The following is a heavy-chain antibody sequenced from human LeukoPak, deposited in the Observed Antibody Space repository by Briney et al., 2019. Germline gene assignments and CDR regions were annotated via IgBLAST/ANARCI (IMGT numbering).Heavy chain of an antibody. Sequence: SSETLSLTCTVSGGSISSSSYYWGWIRQPPGKGLEWIGSIYYSGSTYYNPSLKSRVTISVDTSKNQFSLKLNSVTAADTAVYYCARLRVTMVRGVPSEWWFDPWGQGTLVTVSS. CDR2: IYYSGST. CDR3: ARLRVTMVRGVPSEWWFDP. D-gene: IGHD3-10*01. J-gene: IGHJ5*02. CDR1: GGSISSSSYY. V-gene: IGHV4-39*01.